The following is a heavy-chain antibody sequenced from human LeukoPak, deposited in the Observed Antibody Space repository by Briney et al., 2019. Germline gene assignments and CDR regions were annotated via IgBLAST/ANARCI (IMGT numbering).Heavy chain of an antibody. Sequence: PSETLSLTCTVSGGSISSYYWSWIRQPPGKGLEWIGRIYTSGNTNYNPSFKSRVTMSVDTSKNQFSLKVSSVTAADTAVYYCARDLTDYYELDYWGQGTLVTVSS. V-gene: IGHV4-4*07. CDR2: IYTSGNT. CDR1: GGSISSYY. J-gene: IGHJ4*02. D-gene: IGHD3-22*01. CDR3: ARDLTDYYELDY.